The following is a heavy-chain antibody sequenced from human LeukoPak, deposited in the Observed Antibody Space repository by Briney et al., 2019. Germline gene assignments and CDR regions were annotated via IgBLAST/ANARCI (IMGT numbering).Heavy chain of an antibody. Sequence: SETLSLTCTVSGGSVTSGGYYWSWIRQPPGKGLEWIGYINYSGSTNYNPSLKRRVTISLDTSKNQFSLKVKYVTAADTAVYYCAKGIRTGYGYWGQGTLVTVSP. J-gene: IGHJ4*02. CDR1: GGSVTSGGYY. CDR2: INYSGST. V-gene: IGHV4-61*08. CDR3: AKGIRTGYGY. D-gene: IGHD1-1*01.